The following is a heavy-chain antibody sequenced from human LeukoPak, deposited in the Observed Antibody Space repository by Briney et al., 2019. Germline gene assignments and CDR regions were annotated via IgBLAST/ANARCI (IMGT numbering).Heavy chain of an antibody. CDR1: GFTCSRYT. CDR2: ITGSGDST. V-gene: IGHV3-23*01. Sequence: QPGGSLRLYCAASGFTCSRYTMSWVRQAPGKGLEWVSAITGSGDSTYYADSVKGRFTISRANSTNTLYLQMHSLRAEDTAVYFGAKPLAAGLNAVYIWGQGKMVTVSS. D-gene: IGHD3/OR15-3a*01. CDR3: AKPLAAGLNAVYI. J-gene: IGHJ3*02.